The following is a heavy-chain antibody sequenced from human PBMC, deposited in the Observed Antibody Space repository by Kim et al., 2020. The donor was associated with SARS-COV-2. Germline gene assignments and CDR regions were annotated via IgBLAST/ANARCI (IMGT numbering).Heavy chain of an antibody. V-gene: IGHV3-11*01. CDR2: IGGSGSTI. Sequence: GGSLRLSCAASGFTFTDYYMSWIRQAPGKGLEWVSYIGGSGSTISYADSVKGRFTISRDNAKKSVYLRMNSLRGEDTAVYYCARSFNSTSYFDYWGQGTLVTVSS. D-gene: IGHD6-6*01. CDR1: GFTFTDYY. CDR3: ARSFNSTSYFDY. J-gene: IGHJ4*02.